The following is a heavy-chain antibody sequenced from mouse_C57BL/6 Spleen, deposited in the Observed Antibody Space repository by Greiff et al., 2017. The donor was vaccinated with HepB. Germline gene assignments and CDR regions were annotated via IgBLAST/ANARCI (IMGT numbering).Heavy chain of an antibody. CDR2: IYPGDGDT. CDR3: AREERDYDRFAY. Sequence: VQLQESGAELVKPGASVKISCKASGYAFSSYWMNWVKQRPGKGLEWIGQIYPGDGDTNYNGKFKGKATLTADKSSSTAYMQLSSLTSEDSAVYFCAREERDYDRFAYWGQGTLVTVSA. J-gene: IGHJ3*01. D-gene: IGHD2-4*01. CDR1: GYAFSSYW. V-gene: IGHV1-80*01.